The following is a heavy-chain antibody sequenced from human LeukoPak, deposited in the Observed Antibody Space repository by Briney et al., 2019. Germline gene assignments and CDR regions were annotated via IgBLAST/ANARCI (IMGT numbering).Heavy chain of an antibody. D-gene: IGHD3-22*01. CDR2: IIPIFGTA. Sequence: SVKVSCKASGGTFSSYAISWVRQAPGQGLEWMGGIIPIFGTANYAQKFQGRVTITADESTSTAYMELSSLRSEDTAVYYCARDGALIRYDSSGRDAFDIWGQGTMVTVSS. CDR1: GGTFSSYA. J-gene: IGHJ3*02. CDR3: ARDGALIRYDSSGRDAFDI. V-gene: IGHV1-69*13.